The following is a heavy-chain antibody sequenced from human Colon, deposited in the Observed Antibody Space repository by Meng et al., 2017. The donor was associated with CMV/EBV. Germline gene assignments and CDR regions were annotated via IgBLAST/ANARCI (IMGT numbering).Heavy chain of an antibody. CDR1: GFTFSSYA. J-gene: IGHJ6*02. V-gene: IGHV3-30*04. D-gene: IGHD2-2*01. CDR2: ISYDGSNK. CDR3: ATSRQKYCSSTSCYYYYGMDV. Sequence: GESLKISCAASGFTFSSYAMHWVRQAPGKGLEWVAVISYDGSNKYYADSVKGRFTISRDNSKNTLYLQMNSLRAEDTAVYYCATSRQKYCSSTSCYYYYGMDVWGQGTTVTVSS.